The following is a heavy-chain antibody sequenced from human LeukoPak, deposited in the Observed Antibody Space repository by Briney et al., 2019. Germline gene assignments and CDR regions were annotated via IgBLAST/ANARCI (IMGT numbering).Heavy chain of an antibody. D-gene: IGHD6-13*01. CDR3: ARDLAAAGTNY. V-gene: IGHV1-46*01. Sequence: ASVKFSCKASGYTFTSYYMHWVRQAPGQGLEWMGIINPSGGSTGYAQKFQGRVTMTRDTSTSTVYMELSSLRSEDTAVYYCARDLAAAGTNYWGQGTLVTVSS. CDR1: GYTFTSYY. J-gene: IGHJ4*02. CDR2: INPSGGST.